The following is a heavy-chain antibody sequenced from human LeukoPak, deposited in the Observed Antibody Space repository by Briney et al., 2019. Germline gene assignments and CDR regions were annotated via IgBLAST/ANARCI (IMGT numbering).Heavy chain of an antibody. J-gene: IGHJ4*02. V-gene: IGHV4-38-2*02. CDR3: ARIRIAVSDY. CDR1: GYSISTGYY. CDR2: IYHSGST. D-gene: IGHD6-19*01. Sequence: SETLSLTCTVSGYSISTGYYWGWIRQPPGKGLEWIGTIYHSGSTYYNPSLKSRVTISVDTSKNQFSLKLSSVTAADTAVYYCARIRIAVSDYWGQGNLVTVSS.